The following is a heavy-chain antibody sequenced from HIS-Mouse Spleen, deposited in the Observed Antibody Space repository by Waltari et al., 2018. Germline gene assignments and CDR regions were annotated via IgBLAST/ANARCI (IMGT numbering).Heavy chain of an antibody. V-gene: IGHV3-13*01. Sequence: EVQLVESGGGLVQPGGSLRLSWAALGCTFSSYDMQRALEATGKVLCWVSAIVTSGDTYDPGSVKGRFTISRENAKNSLYLQMNSLRAGDTAVYYCARGYSNYVPYFDYWGQGTLVTVSS. CDR3: ARGYSNYVPYFDY. CDR2: IVTSGDT. CDR1: GCTFSSYD. J-gene: IGHJ4*02. D-gene: IGHD4-4*01.